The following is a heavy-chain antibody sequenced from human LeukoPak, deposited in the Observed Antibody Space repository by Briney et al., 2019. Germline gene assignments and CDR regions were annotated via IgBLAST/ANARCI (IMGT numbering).Heavy chain of an antibody. V-gene: IGHV1-46*01. D-gene: IGHD6-19*01. Sequence: ASVKVSCKASGYTFTSYYMHWVRQAPGQGLEWMGIINPSGGSTNYAQKFQGRVTMTRDTSISTAYMELSRLRSDDTAVYYCARTAGIAVAGRVELDPWGQGTLVTVSS. J-gene: IGHJ5*02. CDR2: INPSGGST. CDR1: GYTFTSYY. CDR3: ARTAGIAVAGRVELDP.